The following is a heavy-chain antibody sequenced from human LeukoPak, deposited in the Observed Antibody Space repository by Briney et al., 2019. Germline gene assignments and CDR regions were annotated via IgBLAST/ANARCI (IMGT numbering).Heavy chain of an antibody. D-gene: IGHD5-18*01. V-gene: IGHV3-30*04. Sequence: GGSLRLSCAASGFTFSSYAMHWVRQAPGKGLEWVAVISYDGSNKYYADSVKGRFTISRDNSKNTLYLQMNSLRAEDTAVYYCARERIFTAMAYYYYYYGMDVWGQGTTVTVSS. CDR3: ARERIFTAMAYYYYYYGMDV. J-gene: IGHJ6*02. CDR2: ISYDGSNK. CDR1: GFTFSSYA.